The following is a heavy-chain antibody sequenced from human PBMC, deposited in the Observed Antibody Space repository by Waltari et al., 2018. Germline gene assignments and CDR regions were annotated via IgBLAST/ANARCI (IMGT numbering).Heavy chain of an antibody. J-gene: IGHJ4*02. CDR1: GFTFTRYL. D-gene: IGHD3-10*01. CDR2: MNSDGSST. CDR3: TRALWLGELYDY. V-gene: IGHV3-74*01. Sequence: EVQLDESGGGLVQPGGSLRLSCSASGFTFTRYLMHWVRQAPGKGLVWVARMNSDGSSTTYADSVKGRFTISRDNAKNTVYLQMNSLRVEDTAVYYCTRALWLGELYDYWGQGTLVTVSS.